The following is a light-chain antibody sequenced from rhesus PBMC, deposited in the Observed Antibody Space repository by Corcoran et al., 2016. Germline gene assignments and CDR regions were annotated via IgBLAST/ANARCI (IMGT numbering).Light chain of an antibody. CDR3: QQGKSNPPLT. J-gene: IGKJ4*01. Sequence: DIPMTQSPSSLSASVGDKVTITCQASKSISSWLAWYQQNPGKAPKLLIYKEATLQSGVPSRLSGNGSGTEFTLTISSLQPEDFATYYCQQGKSNPPLTFGGGTKVEIK. CDR1: KSISSW. CDR2: KEA. V-gene: IGKV1-16*01.